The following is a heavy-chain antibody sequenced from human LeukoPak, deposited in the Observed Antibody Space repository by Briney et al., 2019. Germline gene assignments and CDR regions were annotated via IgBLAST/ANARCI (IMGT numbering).Heavy chain of an antibody. V-gene: IGHV3-9*03. Sequence: GGSLRLSCAASGFTLDDYAMHWVRQAPGKGLEWVSGISWNSGSIGYADSVKGRFTISRDNAKNSLYLQMNSLRAEDMALYHCAKGSSSRYYYMDVWGKGTTVTVSS. CDR3: AKGSSSRYYYMDV. CDR1: GFTLDDYA. D-gene: IGHD6-13*01. J-gene: IGHJ6*03. CDR2: ISWNSGSI.